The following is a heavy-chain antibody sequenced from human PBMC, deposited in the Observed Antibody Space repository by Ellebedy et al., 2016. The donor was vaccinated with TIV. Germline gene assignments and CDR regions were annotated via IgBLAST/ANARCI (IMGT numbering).Heavy chain of an antibody. V-gene: IGHV4-61*01. J-gene: IGHJ4*02. Sequence: SETLSLXXTVSGGSVSSGSYYWSWIRQPPGKGLEWIGYIYYSGSTNHNPSLKSRVTISVDTSKNQFSLKLSSVTAADTAVYYCASGMWLRLGYFDYWGQGTLVTVSS. CDR2: IYYSGST. CDR1: GGSVSSGSYY. D-gene: IGHD5-12*01. CDR3: ASGMWLRLGYFDY.